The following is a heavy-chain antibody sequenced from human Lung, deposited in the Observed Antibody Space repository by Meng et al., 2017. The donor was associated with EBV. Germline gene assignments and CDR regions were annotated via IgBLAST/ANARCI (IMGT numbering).Heavy chain of an antibody. CDR1: GFIFTSYA. J-gene: IGHJ4*02. Sequence: QVRRVQSGAGVKKPGASVKVSWEASGFIFTSYAISWVRQAPGQGLQYMGWISAYNGNTNYAQELQGRVTMTTDTSTSTAYMELRSLRFDDTAVYYCARFYCSSTSCPHVLFDYWGQGTLVTVSS. V-gene: IGHV1-18*01. CDR2: ISAYNGNT. D-gene: IGHD2-2*01. CDR3: ARFYCSSTSCPHVLFDY.